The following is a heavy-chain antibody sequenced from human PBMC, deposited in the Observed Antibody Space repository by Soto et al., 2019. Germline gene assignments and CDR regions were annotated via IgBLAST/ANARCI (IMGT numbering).Heavy chain of an antibody. CDR1: GGSISSSSYY. CDR2: IYYSGST. V-gene: IGHV4-39*01. J-gene: IGHJ5*02. CDR3: ARQLNLYSSSWYDD. Sequence: QLLESGPGLVKPSETLSLTCTVSGGSISSSSYYWGWIRQPPGKGLEWIGSIYYSGSTYYNPSLKSRVTISVDTSKNQFSLKLSSVTAADTAVYYCARQLNLYSSSWYDDWGQGTLVTVSS. D-gene: IGHD6-13*01.